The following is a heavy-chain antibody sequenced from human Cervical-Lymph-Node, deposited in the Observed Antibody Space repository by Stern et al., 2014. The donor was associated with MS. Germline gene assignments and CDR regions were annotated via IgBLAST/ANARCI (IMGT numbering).Heavy chain of an antibody. CDR1: GGSITNYY. J-gene: IGHJ3*02. CDR3: ARDRKTTLLQSDAFDI. V-gene: IGHV4-59*01. D-gene: IGHD2-15*01. Sequence: QVQLQESGPGLVKPSETLSLTCSVSGGSITNYYWNWIRQSPGKGLEWVGDIYSSGKTRYSPSLRSRVRISLDTSKNQFSLQLSSVTAADTAIYYCARDRKTTLLQSDAFDIWGPGTTVIVSS. CDR2: IYSSGKT.